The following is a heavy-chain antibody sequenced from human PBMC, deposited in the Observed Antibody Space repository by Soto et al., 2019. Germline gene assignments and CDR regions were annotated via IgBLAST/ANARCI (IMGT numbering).Heavy chain of an antibody. Sequence: QPGGSLRLSCAVSGFTFSSYAMSWVRQAPGKGLEWVSAISGSGGSTYYADSVKGRFTISRDNSKNTLYLQMNSLRAEDTAVYYCAKVGDYDFWSGYYDYWGQGTLVAVSS. V-gene: IGHV3-23*01. J-gene: IGHJ4*02. CDR2: ISGSGGST. CDR1: GFTFSSYA. D-gene: IGHD3-3*01. CDR3: AKVGDYDFWSGYYDY.